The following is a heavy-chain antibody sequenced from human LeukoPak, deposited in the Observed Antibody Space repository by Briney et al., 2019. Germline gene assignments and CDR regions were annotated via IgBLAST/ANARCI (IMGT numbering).Heavy chain of an antibody. V-gene: IGHV4-39*01. Sequence: PPETPSLTCTLSRGSISSSSSYSGWIRHPPGKGLEWIGSIYYSGSTYYNPSLKSRVTISVDTSKNQFSLKLSSVTAADTAVYYCARLFGNSDFDYGGQGTLVTVSS. CDR2: IYYSGST. D-gene: IGHD4-23*01. J-gene: IGHJ4*02. CDR1: RGSISSSSSY. CDR3: ARLFGNSDFDY.